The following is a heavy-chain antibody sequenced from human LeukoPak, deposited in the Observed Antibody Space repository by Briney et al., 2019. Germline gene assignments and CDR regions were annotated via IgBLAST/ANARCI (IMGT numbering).Heavy chain of an antibody. CDR3: AREYFSGWYDY. CDR1: GFTFSTYN. Sequence: GGSLRLSCAASGFTFSTYNVHWVRQAPGKGLEWVAVISYEEPNEYYADSVKGRFTISRDNSKNTLYVQMNRLRAEDTAIYYCAREYFSGWYDYWGQGTLVTVSS. D-gene: IGHD6-19*01. CDR2: ISYEEPNE. V-gene: IGHV3-30-3*01. J-gene: IGHJ4*02.